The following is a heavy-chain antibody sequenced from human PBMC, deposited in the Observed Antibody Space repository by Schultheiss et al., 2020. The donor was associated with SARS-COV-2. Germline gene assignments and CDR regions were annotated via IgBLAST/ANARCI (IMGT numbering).Heavy chain of an antibody. CDR2: ISAYNGNT. CDR1: GYTFSSYG. Sequence: ASVKVSCKASGYTFSSYGISWVRQAPGQGLEWMGGISAYNGNTNHAQNIQGRVTMTTDTSTRTAYMELRSLRSDDTAVYYCAREGVGATTLPVLYGMDVWGQGTTVTVSS. J-gene: IGHJ6*02. CDR3: AREGVGATTLPVLYGMDV. D-gene: IGHD1-26*01. V-gene: IGHV1-18*01.